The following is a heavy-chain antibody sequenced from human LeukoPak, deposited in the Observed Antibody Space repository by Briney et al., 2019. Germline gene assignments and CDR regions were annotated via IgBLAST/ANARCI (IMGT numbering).Heavy chain of an antibody. D-gene: IGHD2-15*01. CDR3: ARVPARSRFDY. CDR2: IYYSGST. V-gene: IGHV4-59*01. CDR1: GGSISSYY. Sequence: SETLSLTCTVSGGSISSYYWSWIRQPPGKGLEWIGYIYYSGSTNYNPSLKSRVTTSVDTSKNQFSLKLSSVTAADTAVYYCARVPARSRFDYWGQGTLVTVSS. J-gene: IGHJ4*02.